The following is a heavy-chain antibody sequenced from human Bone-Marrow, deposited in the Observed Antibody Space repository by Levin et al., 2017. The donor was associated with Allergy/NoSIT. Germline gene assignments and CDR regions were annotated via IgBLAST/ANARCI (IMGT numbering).Heavy chain of an antibody. Sequence: ASETLSLTCTVSGGSISSYYWSWIRQPPGKGLEWIGYIYYSGSTNYNPSLKSRVTMSVDTSKNQFSLKLSSVTAADTAVYSCARHSGYGGNSYIDYWGQGTLVTVSS. J-gene: IGHJ4*02. CDR1: GGSISSYY. V-gene: IGHV4-59*08. CDR3: ARHSGYGGNSYIDY. D-gene: IGHD4-23*01. CDR2: IYYSGST.